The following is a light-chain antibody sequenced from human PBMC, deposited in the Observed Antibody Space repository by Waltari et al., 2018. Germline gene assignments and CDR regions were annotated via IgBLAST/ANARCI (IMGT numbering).Light chain of an antibody. CDR3: SSYMDTTALEL. CDR1: SSDIGSFNY. CDR2: YVT. V-gene: IGLV2-14*03. Sequence: QSALTQPASVSGSPGQSITISCTGTSSDIGSFNYVSWYQQHPGKAPKLILFYVTKRPAGVSNRLAGSKSGNTASLIISWLQGEDEADYYCSSYMDTTALELFGGGTSLTVL. J-gene: IGLJ2*01.